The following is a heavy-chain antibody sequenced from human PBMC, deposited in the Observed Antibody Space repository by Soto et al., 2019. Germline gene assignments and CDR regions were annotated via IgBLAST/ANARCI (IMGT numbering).Heavy chain of an antibody. CDR1: GFTFSSYG. Sequence: GGSLRLSCAASGFTFSSYGMHWVRQAPGKGLEWVAVIWYDGSNKYYADSVKGRFTISRDNSKNTLYLQMNSLRAEDTAVYYCARSGQLDDYYYYYMDVWGKGTTVTVSS. V-gene: IGHV3-33*01. CDR3: ARSGQLDDYYYYYMDV. J-gene: IGHJ6*03. D-gene: IGHD6-13*01. CDR2: IWYDGSNK.